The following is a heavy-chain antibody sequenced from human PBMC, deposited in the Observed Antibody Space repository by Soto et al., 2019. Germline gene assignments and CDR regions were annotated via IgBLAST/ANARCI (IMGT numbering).Heavy chain of an antibody. CDR1: GGSISSGGYY. V-gene: IGHV4-31*03. CDR2: IYYSGST. Sequence: QVQLQESGPGLVKPSQTLSLTCTVSGGSISSGGYYWSWIRQHPGKGLEWIGYIYYSGSTYYNPSLKSRVTISVDTSKNQFSLKLSSVTAADTTVYYCARAIYIVVVPAASHYMDVWGKGTTVTVSS. D-gene: IGHD2-2*01. CDR3: ARAIYIVVVPAASHYMDV. J-gene: IGHJ6*03.